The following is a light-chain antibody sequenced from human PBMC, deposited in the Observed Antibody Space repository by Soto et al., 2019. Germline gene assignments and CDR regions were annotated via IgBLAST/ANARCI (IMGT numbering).Light chain of an antibody. J-gene: IGKJ4*01. Sequence: DFVMTQSPDSLAVSLGEGATINCKSSQSVLNSPNNKNYLAWYQQKPGQPPKLLISWASTRESGVPDRFSGSGSETDFTLTISSLQAEDVAVYYCQQYYTTPLTFGGGTRVEIK. CDR1: QSVLNSPNNKNY. CDR3: QQYYTTPLT. V-gene: IGKV4-1*01. CDR2: WAS.